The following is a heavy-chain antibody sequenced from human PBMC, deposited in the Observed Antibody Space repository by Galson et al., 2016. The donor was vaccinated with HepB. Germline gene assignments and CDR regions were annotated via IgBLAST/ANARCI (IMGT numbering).Heavy chain of an antibody. CDR1: GFSFSSYA. J-gene: IGHJ6*02. Sequence: SLRLSCAASGFSFSSYAVHWVRQAPGQGLEWVAVISYDGSRKDYADSVKGRFTISRDNSKSTLNLQMNSLRPEDSAVYYCARVMYDLRDYYHYYGMDVWGQGTTVTVSS. V-gene: IGHV3-30*04. D-gene: IGHD3-3*01. CDR2: ISYDGSRK. CDR3: ARVMYDLRDYYHYYGMDV.